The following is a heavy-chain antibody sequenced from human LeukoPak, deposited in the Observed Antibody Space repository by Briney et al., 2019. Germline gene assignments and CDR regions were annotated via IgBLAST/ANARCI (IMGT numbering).Heavy chain of an antibody. CDR2: INGDGSNT. V-gene: IGHV3-74*01. D-gene: IGHD3/OR15-3a*01. Sequence: PGGSLRLSCAASGFTFRSYWMHWVRHVPGKGLVWVSRINGDGSNTNYADSVKGRFTISRDNAKNTLYLQMNSLRAEDTAEYYCARGSPDYWALSFWGQGNLVTVSS. J-gene: IGHJ4*02. CDR1: GFTFRSYW. CDR3: ARGSPDYWALSF.